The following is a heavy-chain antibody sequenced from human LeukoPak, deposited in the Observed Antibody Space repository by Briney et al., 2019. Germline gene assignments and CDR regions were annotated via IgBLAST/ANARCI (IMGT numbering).Heavy chain of an antibody. J-gene: IGHJ4*02. CDR1: GYTFTSYG. CDR3: ARDRSTGFAY. CDR2: INPYNGNT. V-gene: IGHV1-18*01. D-gene: IGHD2-8*02. Sequence: ASVKVSFKASGYTFTSYGITWMRQAPGQGLEWMGWINPYNGNTNFVQKLQGRVTMTTDTSTSTAYMELRSLRSGDTAVYFCARDRSTGFAYWGQGTLVTVSS.